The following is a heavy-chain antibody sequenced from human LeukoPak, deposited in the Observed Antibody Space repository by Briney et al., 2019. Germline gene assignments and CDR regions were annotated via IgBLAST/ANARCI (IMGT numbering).Heavy chain of an antibody. Sequence: GASVKVSCKASGGTFSSYAISWVRQAPGQGLEWMGWINPNSGGTNYAQKLQGRVTMTTDTSTSTAYMELRSLRSDDTAVYYCARVVLRYFDWSPLGYMDVWGKGTTVTVSS. D-gene: IGHD3-9*01. CDR2: INPNSGGT. J-gene: IGHJ6*04. CDR1: GGTFSSYA. V-gene: IGHV1-18*01. CDR3: ARVVLRYFDWSPLGYMDV.